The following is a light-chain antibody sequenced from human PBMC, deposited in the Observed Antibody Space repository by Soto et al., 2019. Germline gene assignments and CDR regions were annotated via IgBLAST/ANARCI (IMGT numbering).Light chain of an antibody. CDR1: SNDVGGYDY. Sequence: QSVLTQPPSASGSPGQSVTISCTGTSNDVGGYDYVSWYQQHPGKAPKLMIYEVSKRPSGVPDRFSGSKSGNTASLTFSGLQAEDEADYYCSSFAVTSYVFGTGTKVTVL. CDR3: SSFAVTSYV. V-gene: IGLV2-8*01. CDR2: EVS. J-gene: IGLJ1*01.